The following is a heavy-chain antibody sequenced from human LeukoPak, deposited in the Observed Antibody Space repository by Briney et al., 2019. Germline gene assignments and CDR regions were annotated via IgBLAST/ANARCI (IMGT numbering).Heavy chain of an antibody. CDR3: VRDAGLGLGVEIGGYYFDY. V-gene: IGHV3-66*01. CDR2: IYDGDIT. J-gene: IGHJ4*02. D-gene: IGHD3-10*01. CDR1: GFTVSSQY. Sequence: GGSLRLSCAASGFTVSSQYMSWVRQAPGKGLDWVSVIYDGDITYYADSVKGRFTISRDSSMDTLYLQMNSLRAEDTAVYYCVRDAGLGLGVEIGGYYFDYWGQGTLVTVAS.